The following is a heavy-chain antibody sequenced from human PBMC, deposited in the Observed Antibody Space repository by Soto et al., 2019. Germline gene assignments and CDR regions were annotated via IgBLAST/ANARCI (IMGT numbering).Heavy chain of an antibody. V-gene: IGHV3-23*01. CDR1: GFTFRSFT. J-gene: IGHJ4*02. D-gene: IGHD5-12*01. CDR2: ISGSGAST. CDR3: AKQQSDIVVTITFDY. Sequence: GGSLRLSCAASGFTFRSFTMNWVRQAPGKGLEWVSAISGSGASTYYADSVRGRFTISRDNSKNTLYLQMNSLRAGDKAVYYCAKQQSDIVVTITFDYWGQGTLVTVSS.